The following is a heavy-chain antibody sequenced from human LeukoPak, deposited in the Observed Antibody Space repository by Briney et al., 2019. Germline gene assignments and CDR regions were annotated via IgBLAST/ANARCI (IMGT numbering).Heavy chain of an antibody. D-gene: IGHD1-26*01. CDR1: GGSISSYY. J-gene: IGHJ4*02. Sequence: SETLSVTCTVSGGSISSYYRSWIRQPPGKGLEWIGYIYYSGSTNYNPSFKSRVTISVDTSKNQVSLKLSSVTAADTTVYYCARGSVGAFDYWGQGTLVTVSS. CDR3: ARGSVGAFDY. V-gene: IGHV4-59*08. CDR2: IYYSGST.